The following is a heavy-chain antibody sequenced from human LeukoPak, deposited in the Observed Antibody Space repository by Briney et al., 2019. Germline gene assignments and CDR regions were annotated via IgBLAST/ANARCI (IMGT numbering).Heavy chain of an antibody. V-gene: IGHV3-21*01. J-gene: IGHJ4*02. CDR2: ISSSSSYI. CDR1: GFTFGSYS. CDR3: ATVVDPFDY. Sequence: GGSLRLSCAASGFTFGSYSMNWVRQAPGKGLEWVSSISSSSSYIYYADSVKGRFTISRDNAKNSLYLQMNSLRAEDTAVYYCATVVDPFDYWGQGTLVTVSS. D-gene: IGHD2-15*01.